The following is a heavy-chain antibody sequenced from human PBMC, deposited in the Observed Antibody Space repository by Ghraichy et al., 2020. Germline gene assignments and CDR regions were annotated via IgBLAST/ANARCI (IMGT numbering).Heavy chain of an antibody. J-gene: IGHJ4*02. Sequence: ASVKVSCKASGYTFTDYYMHWVRQAPGQGLEWMGWINPNSGGTNYAQKFQDRVTMTRDTSISTTYMELSRLSSDDTAVYYCATWLGGYDFAYWGRGTLVTVSS. CDR3: ATWLGGYDFAY. CDR1: GYTFTDYY. CDR2: INPNSGGT. V-gene: IGHV1-2*02. D-gene: IGHD5-12*01.